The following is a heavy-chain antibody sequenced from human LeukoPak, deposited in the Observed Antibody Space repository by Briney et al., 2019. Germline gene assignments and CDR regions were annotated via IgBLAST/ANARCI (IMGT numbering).Heavy chain of an antibody. CDR2: ISGTSKYI. CDR3: AREGLTTVTGFDS. D-gene: IGHD4/OR15-4a*01. CDR1: GFTFSYYT. Sequence: GGSLRLSCAASGFTFSYYTMNWVRQAPGKGLEWVSSISGTSKYIYYADSVKGRFTISRDNAKNSLSLQMNSLSADDTAVYFCAREGLTTVTGFDSWGPGTLVSVSS. J-gene: IGHJ5*01. V-gene: IGHV3-21*01.